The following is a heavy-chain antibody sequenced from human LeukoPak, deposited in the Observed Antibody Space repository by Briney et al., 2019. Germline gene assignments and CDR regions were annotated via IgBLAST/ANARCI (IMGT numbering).Heavy chain of an antibody. V-gene: IGHV1-18*01. D-gene: IGHD3-10*01. CDR2: FSAYNGNT. CDR1: GYTFTSYG. J-gene: IGHJ3*02. CDR3: ARDWGPYYYGSGSYPDAFDI. Sequence: ASVKVSCKASGYTFTSYGISWVRQAPGQGLEWMGWFSAYNGNTNYAQKLQGRVTMTTDTSTSTAYMELRSLRSDDTAVYYCARDWGPYYYGSGSYPDAFDIWGQGTMVTVSS.